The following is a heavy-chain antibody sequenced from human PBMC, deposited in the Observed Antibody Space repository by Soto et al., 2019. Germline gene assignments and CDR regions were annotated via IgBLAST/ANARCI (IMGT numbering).Heavy chain of an antibody. J-gene: IGHJ6*02. V-gene: IGHV4-39*01. Sequence: PSETLSLTCTVSGGSSSSSSHCWGWIRQPPGKGLEWIGSIYYSGSTYYNPSLKSRVTISVDTSKNQFSLKLRSVTAADTAVYYCAREFYYYYGMDVWGQGTTVTVSS. CDR2: IYYSGST. CDR3: AREFYYYYGMDV. CDR1: GGSSSSSSHC.